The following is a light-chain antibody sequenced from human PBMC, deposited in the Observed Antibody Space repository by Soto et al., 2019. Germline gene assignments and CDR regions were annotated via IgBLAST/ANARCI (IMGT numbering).Light chain of an antibody. CDR3: QQYGNSPLT. CDR1: QSVAGNF. Sequence: EIVLTQSPGTLSLSPGERATLSCPASQSVAGNFLAWYQQRPGQAPRLLISAASSRATAIPDRFSGSGSGTDFTLTISRLEPEDSAVYYCQQYGNSPLTFGPGTKVNIK. CDR2: AAS. J-gene: IGKJ3*01. V-gene: IGKV3-20*01.